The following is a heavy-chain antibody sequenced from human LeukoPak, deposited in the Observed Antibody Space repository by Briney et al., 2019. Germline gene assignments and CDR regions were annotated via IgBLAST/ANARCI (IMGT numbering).Heavy chain of an antibody. CDR2: ISYSGIT. CDR3: ARHGVYDTDYYYTFDY. D-gene: IGHD3-9*01. J-gene: IGHJ4*02. CDR1: GGSMRDFF. Sequence: NASETLSLTCIVSGGSMRDFFWSWIRQPPGKGLELIGYISYSGITNYNPSLKSRVTISTDTSKSQFSLKLSSVTAADTAVYYCARHGVYDTDYYYTFDYWGQGTLVTVSS. V-gene: IGHV4-59*08.